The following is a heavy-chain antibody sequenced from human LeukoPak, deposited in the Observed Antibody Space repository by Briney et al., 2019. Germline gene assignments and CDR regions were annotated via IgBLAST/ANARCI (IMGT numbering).Heavy chain of an antibody. CDR2: IYYSGST. CDR3: ARLPAVVPAAPKRIDP. Sequence: SETLSLTCTVSGGSISSYYWSWIRQPPGKGLEWIGHIYYSGSTNYNPSLKSRVTISVDTSKNQFSLKLSSVTAADTAVYYCARLPAVVPAAPKRIDPWGQGTLVTVSS. D-gene: IGHD2-2*01. V-gene: IGHV4-59*13. CDR1: GGSISSYY. J-gene: IGHJ5*02.